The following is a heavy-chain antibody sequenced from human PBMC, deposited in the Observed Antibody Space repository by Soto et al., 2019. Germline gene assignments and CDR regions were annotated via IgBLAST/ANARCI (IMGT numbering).Heavy chain of an antibody. J-gene: IGHJ6*02. V-gene: IGHV2-26*01. CDR1: GFSLSNARMG. Sequence: QVTLKESGPVLVKPTETLTLTCTVSGFSLSNARMGVSWIRQPTGKALEWLAHIFSNDEKSYSTSLKSRLTISKDTSKSQVVLTMTNMDTVDTATYYCARTDVYYYCGMDVWGQGTTVTVSS. CDR2: IFSNDEK. CDR3: ARTDVYYYCGMDV.